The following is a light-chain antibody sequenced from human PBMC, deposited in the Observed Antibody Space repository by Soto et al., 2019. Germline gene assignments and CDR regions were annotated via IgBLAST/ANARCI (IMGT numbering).Light chain of an antibody. CDR3: CSYAGSYTWV. CDR2: DVS. V-gene: IGLV2-11*01. Sequence: QSALTQPRSVSGSPGQSVTISCTGTSSDVGDYNYVSWYQQHPGKAPKLMIYDVSKRPSGVPDRFSGSKSGNTASLTISGLQAEDEDDYYCCSYAGSYTWVFGTGTKVTVL. CDR1: SSDVGDYNY. J-gene: IGLJ1*01.